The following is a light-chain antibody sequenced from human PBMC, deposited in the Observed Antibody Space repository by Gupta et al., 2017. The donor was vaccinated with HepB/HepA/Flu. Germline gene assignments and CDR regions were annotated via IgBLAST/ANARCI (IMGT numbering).Light chain of an antibody. CDR3: QQSDNIPRT. CDR2: AAS. J-gene: IGKJ1*01. V-gene: IGKV1-39*01. CDR1: QSISTY. Sequence: DIQMTQSPSSLSASVGDRVTITCRTSQSISTYLNWYQHKPGKAPDLLIFAASTLRSGVPSRFSGSGSGTDFTLTISSLQPEDFATYYCQQSDNIPRTFGQWTKVEIK.